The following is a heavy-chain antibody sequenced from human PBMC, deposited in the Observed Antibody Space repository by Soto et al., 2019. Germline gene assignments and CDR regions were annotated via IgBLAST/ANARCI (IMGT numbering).Heavy chain of an antibody. J-gene: IGHJ6*02. CDR1: GFTFSSYG. CDR3: VKDGSSGWPYYYGMDV. D-gene: IGHD6-19*01. CDR2: ISYDGRNK. V-gene: IGHV3-30*18. Sequence: VGSLRLSCAASGFTFSSYGMHWVRQAPGKGLEWVAVISYDGRNKYYADSVKGRFTISRDNSKNTLYLQMSSLRPEDTAVYYCVKDGSSGWPYYYGMDVWGQGTTVTVSS.